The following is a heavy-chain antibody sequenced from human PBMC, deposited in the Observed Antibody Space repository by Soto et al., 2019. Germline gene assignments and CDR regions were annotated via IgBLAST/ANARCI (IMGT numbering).Heavy chain of an antibody. Sequence: PGGSLRLSCAASGFTFSSYGMHWVRQAPGKGLEWVAVISYDGSNKYYADSVKGRFTISRDNSKNTLYLQMNSLRAEDTAVYYCAKDSAHVREYSGYDRYFDYWGQGTLVTVSS. CDR3: AKDSAHVREYSGYDRYFDY. CDR2: ISYDGSNK. J-gene: IGHJ4*02. V-gene: IGHV3-30*18. D-gene: IGHD5-12*01. CDR1: GFTFSSYG.